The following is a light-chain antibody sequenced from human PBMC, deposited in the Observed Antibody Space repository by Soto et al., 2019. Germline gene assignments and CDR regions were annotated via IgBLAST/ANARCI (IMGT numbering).Light chain of an antibody. J-gene: IGLJ1*01. CDR2: EVS. V-gene: IGLV2-14*01. Sequence: QSVLTQPASVSGSPGQSITISCTGSYKYVSWYQQHPGKAPKFMIYEVSNRPSGVSNRFSGSKSGNTASLTISGLQAEDEADYYCDSYTSSRAYVFGIGTKVTVL. CDR1: YKY. CDR3: DSYTSSRAYV.